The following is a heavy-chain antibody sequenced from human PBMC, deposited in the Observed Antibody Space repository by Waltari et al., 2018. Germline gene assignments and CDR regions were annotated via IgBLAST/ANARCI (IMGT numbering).Heavy chain of an antibody. CDR1: GFTFRSYE. J-gene: IGHJ3*02. CDR3: ARERWDRVDI. Sequence: EVQLVESGGGLVQPGGSLRLPCAASGFTFRSYEINWVRQAPGKGLEWVSYISSSGSTIYYADSVKGRFTISRDNAKNSLYLQMNSLRAEDTAVYYCARERWDRVDIWGQGTMVTVSS. CDR2: ISSSGSTI. D-gene: IGHD1-26*01. V-gene: IGHV3-48*03.